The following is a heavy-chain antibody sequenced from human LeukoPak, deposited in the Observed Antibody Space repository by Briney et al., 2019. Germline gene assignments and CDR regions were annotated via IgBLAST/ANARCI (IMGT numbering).Heavy chain of an antibody. CDR3: ARGAGYNYPYYFDY. V-gene: IGHV3-53*01. Sequence: GGSLRLSCAASGFTVSSNYMNWVRQAPGKGLEWVSVIYGGGNIYYADSVKGRFTTSRDNSKNTLYLQMNSLRAEDTAVYYCARGAGYNYPYYFDYWGQETLVTVSS. CDR2: IYGGGNI. CDR1: GFTVSSNY. D-gene: IGHD5-24*01. J-gene: IGHJ4*02.